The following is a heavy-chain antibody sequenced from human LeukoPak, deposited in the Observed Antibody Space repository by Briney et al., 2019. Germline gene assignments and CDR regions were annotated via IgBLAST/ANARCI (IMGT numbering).Heavy chain of an antibody. V-gene: IGHV4-59*08. CDR1: GGSITSYY. J-gene: IGHJ4*02. CDR3: ARIGSRYSSGWYVGY. Sequence: SETLSLTCTVSGGSITSYYWSWIRQPPGKGLELIGFFYYSGSTYYNPSLKSRVTISVDTSKNQFSLKLSSVTAADTAVYYCARIGSRYSSGWYVGYWGQGTLVTVSS. CDR2: FYYSGST. D-gene: IGHD6-19*01.